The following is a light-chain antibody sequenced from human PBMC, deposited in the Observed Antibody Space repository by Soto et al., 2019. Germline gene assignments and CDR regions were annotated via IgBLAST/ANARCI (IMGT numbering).Light chain of an antibody. CDR1: SSDVGKYKF. CDR3: CSHAGGGTLV. J-gene: IGLJ3*02. V-gene: IGLV2-23*01. Sequence: QSALTQPASGSGSPGQSISVSCTGTSSDVGKYKFVSWYQQHPGKAPKLLIYEGTKRPSGVSNRFSGSKSGNTASLTISGLQAEDEADYYCCSHAGGGTLVFGGGTKLTVL. CDR2: EGT.